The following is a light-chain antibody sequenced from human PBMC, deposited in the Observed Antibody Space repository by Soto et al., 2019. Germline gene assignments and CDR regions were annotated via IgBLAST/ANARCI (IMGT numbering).Light chain of an antibody. CDR1: QSVSSN. Sequence: EIVMTQSPATLSVSPGERATLSCRASQSVSSNLAWYQQTPGQAPRLLIYGASTRATSVPARFSGSGSGTEFTLTISSLRSEDFAVYYCQQYNNWPRTFGLGTKVEIK. CDR2: GAS. V-gene: IGKV3-15*01. CDR3: QQYNNWPRT. J-gene: IGKJ1*01.